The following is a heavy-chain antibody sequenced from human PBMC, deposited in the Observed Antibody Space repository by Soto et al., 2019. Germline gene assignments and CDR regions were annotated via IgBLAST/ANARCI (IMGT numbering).Heavy chain of an antibody. V-gene: IGHV1-69*12. CDR2: IIAIFGTA. Sequence: QVQLVQSGAEVKKPGSSVKVSCKASGGTFSRYAISWVRQAPGQGLEWMGGIIAIFGTANYAQKFQGSVTITAEESTSTACLELSSLTSEDTAVYYCARDIVFGGTYGMDVWCQGTTVTVSS. CDR1: GGTFSRYA. CDR3: ARDIVFGGTYGMDV. D-gene: IGHD3-16*01. J-gene: IGHJ6*02.